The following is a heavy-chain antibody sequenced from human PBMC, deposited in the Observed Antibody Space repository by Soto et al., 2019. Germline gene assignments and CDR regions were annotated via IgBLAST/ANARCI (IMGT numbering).Heavy chain of an antibody. CDR2: IIPIFGTA. CDR3: ARGESIAARPLYYYGMDV. CDR1: GGTFSSYA. D-gene: IGHD6-6*01. J-gene: IGHJ6*02. Sequence: QVQLVQSGAEVKKPGSSVKVSCKASGGTFSSYAISWVRQAPGQGLEWMGGIIPIFGTANYAQKFQGRVTITAEKSTSTAYMEMSSLRYEDTAVYYCARGESIAARPLYYYGMDVWGQGTTVTVSS. V-gene: IGHV1-69*06.